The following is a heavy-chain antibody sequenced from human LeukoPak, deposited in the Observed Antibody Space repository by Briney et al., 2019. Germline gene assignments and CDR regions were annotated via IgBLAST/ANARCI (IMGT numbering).Heavy chain of an antibody. J-gene: IGHJ4*02. D-gene: IGHD5-24*01. CDR3: AKDSRDGYITGLDY. Sequence: GGSLRLSCAASGFTFSRYGMHWVRQAPGKRLEWVAVIWYDGSNKYYADSVKGRFTISRDNSKNTLYLQMNSLRAEDTAVYYCAKDSRDGYITGLDYWGQGTLVTVSS. CDR1: GFTFSRYG. V-gene: IGHV3-33*06. CDR2: IWYDGSNK.